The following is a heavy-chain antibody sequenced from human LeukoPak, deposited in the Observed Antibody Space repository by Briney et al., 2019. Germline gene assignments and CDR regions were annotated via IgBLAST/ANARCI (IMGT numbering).Heavy chain of an antibody. D-gene: IGHD2-2*03. J-gene: IGHJ4*02. Sequence: PGGSLRLSCAASAFTFSSYAMTWVRQAPGKGLEWVSSISGSGGSTNYADSVKGRFTISRDNFNNMLFLEMSSLRAEDTAEYYCAKSFRGYCGSTSCYYFDYWGRGTLVTVSS. CDR3: AKSFRGYCGSTSCYYFDY. CDR1: AFTFSSYA. CDR2: ISGSGGST. V-gene: IGHV3-23*01.